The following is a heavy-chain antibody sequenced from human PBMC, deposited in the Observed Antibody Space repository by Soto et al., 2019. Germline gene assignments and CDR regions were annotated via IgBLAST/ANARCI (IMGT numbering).Heavy chain of an antibody. D-gene: IGHD6-13*01. V-gene: IGHV4-34*01. J-gene: IGHJ6*02. CDR2: INHSGST. Sequence: PSETLSLTCAVYGGSFSGYYWSWIRQPPGKGLEWIGEINHSGSTDYNPSLKSRVTISVDTSKNQFSLKLSSVTAADTAVYYCARVGDIAATGGGSYYYYGMDVWGQGTTVTVSS. CDR1: GGSFSGYY. CDR3: ARVGDIAATGGGSYYYYGMDV.